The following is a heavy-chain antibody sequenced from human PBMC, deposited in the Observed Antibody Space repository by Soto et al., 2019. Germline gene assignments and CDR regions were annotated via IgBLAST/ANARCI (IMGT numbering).Heavy chain of an antibody. J-gene: IGHJ1*01. CDR2: INWTSGSI. D-gene: IGHD6-13*01. CDR1: GFPFDDYA. Sequence: EVQLVESGGGLVQPGRSLRLSCAASGFPFDDYAMHWVRQVPGKGLEWVSGINWTSGSIGYADSVKGRFAISRDNAKNSLHLQMNSLRAEDTAFYYCVKDESINWYSGHFRHWGQGTLVTVSS. CDR3: VKDESINWYSGHFRH. V-gene: IGHV3-9*01.